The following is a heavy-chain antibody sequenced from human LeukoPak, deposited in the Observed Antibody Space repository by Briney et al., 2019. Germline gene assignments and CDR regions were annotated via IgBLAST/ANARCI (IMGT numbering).Heavy chain of an antibody. V-gene: IGHV1-24*01. CDR1: GYTLTELS. Sequence: GASVKVSCKVSGYTLTELSMHWVRQAPGKGLEWMGGFDPEDGETIYAQKFQGRVTMTRDTSTSTVYMELSSLRSEDTAVYFCARTNLALDYWGQGTLVTVSS. CDR3: ARTNLALDY. D-gene: IGHD1-7*01. J-gene: IGHJ4*02. CDR2: FDPEDGET.